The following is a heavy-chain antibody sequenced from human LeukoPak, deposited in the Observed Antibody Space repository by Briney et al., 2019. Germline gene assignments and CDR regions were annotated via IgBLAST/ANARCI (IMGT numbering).Heavy chain of an antibody. CDR1: GGTFSSYA. CDR3: ARDRIVGATEYYFDY. J-gene: IGHJ4*02. Sequence: ASVKVSCKASGGTFSSYAISWVRQAPGQGLEWMGGIIPIFGTANYAQKFQGRVTITADESTSTAYMELSSLRSEDTAVYYCARDRIVGATEYYFDYWGQGTLVTVSS. V-gene: IGHV1-69*13. D-gene: IGHD1-26*01. CDR2: IIPIFGTA.